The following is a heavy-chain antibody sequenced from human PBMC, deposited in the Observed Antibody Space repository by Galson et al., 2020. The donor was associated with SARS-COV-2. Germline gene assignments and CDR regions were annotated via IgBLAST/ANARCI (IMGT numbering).Heavy chain of an antibody. CDR1: GFSLSTSGVG. V-gene: IGHV2-5*02. J-gene: IGHJ5*02. D-gene: IGHD3-10*01. CDR2: LYLDDDK. Sequence: SGPTLVKPTQTLTLTCTFSGFSLSTSGVGVGWIRQPPGKALEWLAPLYLDDDKRYSPPLKSRLTITKDTPKNQVVLTMTNMDPVDTATYYCAHRAHEGWFGGWFDRGGQGTVVIVSS. CDR3: AHRAHEGWFGGWFDR.